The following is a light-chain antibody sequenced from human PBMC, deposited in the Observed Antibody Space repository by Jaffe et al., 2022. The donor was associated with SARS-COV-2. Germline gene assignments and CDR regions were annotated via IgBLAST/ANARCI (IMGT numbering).Light chain of an antibody. CDR2: LGS. J-gene: IGKJ2*01. Sequence: DIVMTQSPLSLPVTPGEPASISCRSSQSLLHINGYNYFDWYLQKPGQSPQLLIYLGSNRASGVPDRFSGSGSGTDFTLKISRVEAEDVGVYYCMQALQTPYTFGQGTRLEIK. V-gene: IGKV2-28*01. CDR1: QSLLHINGYNY. CDR3: MQALQTPYT.